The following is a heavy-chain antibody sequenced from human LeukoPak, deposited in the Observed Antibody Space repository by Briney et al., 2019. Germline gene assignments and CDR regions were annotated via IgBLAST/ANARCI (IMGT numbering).Heavy chain of an antibody. Sequence: SETLSLTCTVSGGSISIYYGSCIRHPAGKGLEWIGRIYTSGSTNYNPSLKSRVTMSVDTSKNQFSLKLSSVTAADTAVYYCARDTPYSSSPYAFDIWGQGTMVTVSS. J-gene: IGHJ3*02. D-gene: IGHD6-6*01. CDR1: GGSISIYY. CDR3: ARDTPYSSSPYAFDI. CDR2: IYTSGST. V-gene: IGHV4-4*07.